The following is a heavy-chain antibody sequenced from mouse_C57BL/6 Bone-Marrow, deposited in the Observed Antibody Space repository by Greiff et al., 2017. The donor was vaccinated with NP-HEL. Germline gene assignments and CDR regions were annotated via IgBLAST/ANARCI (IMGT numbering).Heavy chain of an antibody. V-gene: IGHV1-55*01. J-gene: IGHJ2*01. CDR2: IYPGSGST. D-gene: IGHD1-1*01. CDR3: ARSEGSSLYFDY. CDR1: GYTFTSYW. Sequence: VQLQQPGAELVKPGASVKMSCKASGYTFTSYWITWVKQRPGQGLEWIGDIYPGSGSTNYNEKFKSKATLTVDTSSSTAYMQLSSLTSEDSAVYYCARSEGSSLYFDYWGQGTTLTVSS.